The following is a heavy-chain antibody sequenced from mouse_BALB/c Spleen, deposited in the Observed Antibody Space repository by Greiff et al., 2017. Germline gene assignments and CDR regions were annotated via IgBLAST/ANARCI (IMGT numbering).Heavy chain of an antibody. CDR1: GYTFTSYW. CDR2: INPSNGRT. D-gene: IGHD2-3*01. J-gene: IGHJ2*01. Sequence: QVQLQQPGAELVKPGASVKLSCKASGYTFTSYWMHWVKQRPGQGLEWIGEINPSNGRTNYNEKFKSKATLTVDKSSSTAYMQLSSLTSEDSAVYYCAREDGSYYFDYWGQGTTLTVSS. V-gene: IGHV1S81*02. CDR3: AREDGSYYFDY.